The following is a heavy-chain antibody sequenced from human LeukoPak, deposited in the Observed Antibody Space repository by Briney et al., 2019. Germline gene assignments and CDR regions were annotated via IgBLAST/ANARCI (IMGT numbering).Heavy chain of an antibody. V-gene: IGHV4-39*01. D-gene: IGHD6-13*01. J-gene: IGHJ4*02. CDR2: IYQSGTT. CDR3: ARKKLVARGYFDY. CDR1: GGSISSSGFY. Sequence: PSETLSLTCTVSGGSISSSGFYWDWIRQPPGTGLEWIGSIYQSGTTYYNPPLKSRVTIFVDTSKSQFSLKLSSVTAADTAVYYCARKKLVARGYFDYWGLGVLVTVSS.